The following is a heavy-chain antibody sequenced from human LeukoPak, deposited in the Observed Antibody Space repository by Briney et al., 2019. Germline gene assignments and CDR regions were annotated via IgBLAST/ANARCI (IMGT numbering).Heavy chain of an antibody. CDR1: GFTFSSYS. CDR2: ISYDGSNK. Sequence: GGSLRLSCAASGFTFSSYSMNWVRQAPGKGLEWVAVISYDGSNKYYADSVKGRFTISRDNSKNTLYLQMNSLRAEDTAVYYCAKIPIVGPGGYWGQGTLVTVSS. CDR3: AKIPIVGPGGY. D-gene: IGHD1-26*01. J-gene: IGHJ4*02. V-gene: IGHV3-30*18.